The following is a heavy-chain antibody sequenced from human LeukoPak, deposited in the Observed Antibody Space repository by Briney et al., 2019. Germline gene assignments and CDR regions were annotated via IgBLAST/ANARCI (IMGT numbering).Heavy chain of an antibody. V-gene: IGHV3-30*03. CDR1: GFTFNSYG. Sequence: GGSLRLFCAPSGFTFNSYGMHWVRQAPGKALEWVSVISYDGGNKYYADSVKGRFTISRDNSKKTLYLQMNSLRAEDTAVYYCVRPPYPDSDDPLQIWGQGTMVTVSS. CDR2: ISYDGGNK. D-gene: IGHD3-10*01. CDR3: VRPPYPDSDDPLQI. J-gene: IGHJ3*02.